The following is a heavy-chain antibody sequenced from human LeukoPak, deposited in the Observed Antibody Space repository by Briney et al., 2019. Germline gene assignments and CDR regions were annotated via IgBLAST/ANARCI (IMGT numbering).Heavy chain of an antibody. V-gene: IGHV4-39*01. CDR2: IYYSGSA. CDR1: GGSISSNGYY. D-gene: IGHD4-17*01. J-gene: IGHJ4*02. CDR3: ARAYGARPYYYFDY. Sequence: SETLSLTSSVSGGSISSNGYYWGWIRQPPGKGLEWIGAIYYSGSAYYNPSLKSRVTISVDTSKNQFSLKVTSVTAADTAVYYCARAYGARPYYYFDYWGQGPLVTVSS.